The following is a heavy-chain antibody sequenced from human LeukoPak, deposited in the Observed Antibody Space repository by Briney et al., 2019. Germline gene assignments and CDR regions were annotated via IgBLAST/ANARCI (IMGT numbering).Heavy chain of an antibody. CDR2: IIPILGIA. CDR1: GGTFSSYA. CDR3: ASEPGIAAAGDLNDAFDI. Sequence: SVKVSCKASGGTFSSYAISWVRQAPGQGLEWMGRIIPILGIANYAQKFQGRVTITADKSTSTAYMELSSLRSEDTAVYYCASEPGIAAAGDLNDAFDIWGQGTMVTVSS. J-gene: IGHJ3*02. V-gene: IGHV1-69*04. D-gene: IGHD6-13*01.